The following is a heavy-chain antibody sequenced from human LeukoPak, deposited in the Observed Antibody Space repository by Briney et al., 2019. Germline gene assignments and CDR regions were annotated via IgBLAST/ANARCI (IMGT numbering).Heavy chain of an antibody. CDR1: GFTVSTNY. V-gene: IGHV3-53*01. CDR2: IYSDGST. CDR3: AISFVVVPTTPPRWFDY. J-gene: IGHJ4*02. Sequence: GSLRLSCAASGFTVSTNYMNWVRQAPGKGLEWVSLIYSDGSTYYADSVKGRFTISRDNSKNTLFLQMNSLRAEDAAIYYCAISFVVVPTTPPRWFDYWGQGTLVTVSS. D-gene: IGHD2-2*01.